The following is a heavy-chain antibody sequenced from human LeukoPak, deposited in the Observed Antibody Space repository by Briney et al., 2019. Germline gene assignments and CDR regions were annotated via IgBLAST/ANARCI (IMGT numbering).Heavy chain of an antibody. CDR2: VNYNSGDT. CDR1: GHTFIGYY. V-gene: IGHV1-2*02. J-gene: IGHJ4*02. D-gene: IGHD1-1*01. CDR3: AREVNTWSDND. Sequence: ASVKVSCKASGHTFIGYYMQWVRQAPGQGLVWMGWVNYNSGDTHYAQKFQGRVTMTRDTSISTAYMELYRLTSEDTAVYYCAREVNTWSDNDWGQGTLVTVSS.